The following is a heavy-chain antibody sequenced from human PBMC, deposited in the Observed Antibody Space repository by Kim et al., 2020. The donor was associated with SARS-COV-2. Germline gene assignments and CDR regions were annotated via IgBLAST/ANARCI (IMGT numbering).Heavy chain of an antibody. V-gene: IGHV4-38-2*02. CDR3: AGALGGGGDGPFDY. CDR1: GYSISSSSDYY. D-gene: IGHD2-21*02. CDR2: IYHTRSS. J-gene: IGHJ4*02. Sequence: SETLSLTCTVSGYSISSSSDYYWGWIRQPPGKGLEWIGTIYHTRSSYYNSSLKSRVTISVDTSKNQFSLKLSSVTAADTAVYYCAGALGGGGDGPFDYWGQGTLVTVSS.